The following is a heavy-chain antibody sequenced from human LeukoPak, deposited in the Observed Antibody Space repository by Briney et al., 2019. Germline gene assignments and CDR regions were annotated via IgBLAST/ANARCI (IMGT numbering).Heavy chain of an antibody. CDR1: GFTFSSYW. CDR3: ARGGSSSWYGS. Sequence: PGGSLGLSCAASGFTFSSYWMHWVRQAPGKGLVWVSRINSDGSTTSHADSVKGRFTISRDNAKNTLFLQMNSLRAEDTAVYYCARGGSSSWYGSWGQGTLVTVSS. J-gene: IGHJ5*01. V-gene: IGHV3-74*01. D-gene: IGHD6-13*01. CDR2: INSDGSTT.